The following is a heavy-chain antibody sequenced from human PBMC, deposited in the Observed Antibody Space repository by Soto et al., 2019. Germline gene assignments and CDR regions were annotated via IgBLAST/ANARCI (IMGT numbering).Heavy chain of an antibody. CDR3: ARDRVDTAMVNYYYGMDV. D-gene: IGHD5-18*01. Sequence: ASVKLSCKASGYTFTSYYMHLVRQAPGQGLEWMGIINPSGGSTSYAQKFQGRVTMTRDTSTSTVYMELSSLRSEDTAVYYCARDRVDTAMVNYYYGMDVWGQGTTVTAP. V-gene: IGHV1-46*01. CDR2: INPSGGST. CDR1: GYTFTSYY. J-gene: IGHJ6*02.